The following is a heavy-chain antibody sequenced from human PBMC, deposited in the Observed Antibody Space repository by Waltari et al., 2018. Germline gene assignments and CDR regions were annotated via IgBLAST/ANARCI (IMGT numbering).Heavy chain of an antibody. CDR1: GYTFTGYY. J-gene: IGHJ3*02. CDR3: AREAFFGVVHDAFDI. CDR2: INPNSGGT. D-gene: IGHD3-3*01. Sequence: QVQLVQSGAEVKKPGASVKVSCKASGYTFTGYYMHWVRQAPGQGLEWMGWINPNSGGTNYAQKFQGWVTMTRDTSISTAYMELSRLRSDDTAVYYCAREAFFGVVHDAFDIWGQGTMVTVSS. V-gene: IGHV1-2*04.